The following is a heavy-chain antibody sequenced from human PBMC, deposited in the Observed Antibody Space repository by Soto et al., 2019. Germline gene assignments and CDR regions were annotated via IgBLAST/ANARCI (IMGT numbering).Heavy chain of an antibody. J-gene: IGHJ6*02. Sequence: GGSLRLSCAASGFTFSSYAMSWVRQAPGKGLEWVSAISGSGGSTYYADSVKGRFTISRDNSKNTLCLQMNSLRAEDTAVYYCAKAGNGYVYGGMDVWGQGTTVTVSS. V-gene: IGHV3-23*01. D-gene: IGHD3-16*01. CDR3: AKAGNGYVYGGMDV. CDR1: GFTFSSYA. CDR2: ISGSGGST.